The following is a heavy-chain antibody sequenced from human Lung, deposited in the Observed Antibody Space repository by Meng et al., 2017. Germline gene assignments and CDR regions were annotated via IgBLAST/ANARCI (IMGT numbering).Heavy chain of an antibody. CDR2: ISAYNGNT. CDR3: ARAEDYYDSSGYYYGLDY. CDR1: CYTFTSYG. Sequence: QVWLVVSGAEVKKPRASVKVSCKASCYTFTSYGISWVRQAPGQGLEWMGWISAYNGNTNYAQQLQGRVTMTTDTSTSTAYMELRSLRSDDTAVYYCARAEDYYDSSGYYYGLDYWGQGTLVTVSS. J-gene: IGHJ4*02. V-gene: IGHV1-18*01. D-gene: IGHD3-22*01.